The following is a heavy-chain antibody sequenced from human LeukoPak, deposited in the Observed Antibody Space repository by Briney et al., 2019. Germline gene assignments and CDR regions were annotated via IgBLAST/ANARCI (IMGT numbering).Heavy chain of an antibody. CDR1: EFTFSSYA. J-gene: IGHJ4*02. V-gene: IGHV3-30*18. D-gene: IGHD6-13*01. CDR3: AKDQRIAAGDYFDY. Sequence: GRSLRLSCAASEFTFSSYAMHWVRQAPGKGLEWVALVSYDGSDKYYADSVKGRFTISRDNSKNTLYLLMNSLRAEDTAVYYCAKDQRIAAGDYFDYWGQGTLVTVSS. CDR2: VSYDGSDK.